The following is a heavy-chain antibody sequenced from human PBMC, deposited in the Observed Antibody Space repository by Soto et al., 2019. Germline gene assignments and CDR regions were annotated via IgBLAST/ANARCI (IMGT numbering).Heavy chain of an antibody. CDR3: ASVDTAMVSPFYD. CDR1: GGSISSYY. Sequence: LSLTCTVSGGSISSYYWSWIRQPPGKGLEWIGYIYYSGSTNYNPSLKSRVTISVDTSKNQFSLKLSSVTAADTAVYYCASVDTAMVSPFYDWGQGTLVTVSS. J-gene: IGHJ4*02. CDR2: IYYSGST. D-gene: IGHD5-18*01. V-gene: IGHV4-59*01.